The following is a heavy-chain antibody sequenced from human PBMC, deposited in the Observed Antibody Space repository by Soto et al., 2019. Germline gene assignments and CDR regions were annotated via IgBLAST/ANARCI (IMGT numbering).Heavy chain of an antibody. V-gene: IGHV4-31*01. Sequence: QVQLQESGPGLVKPSQTLSLTCTVSGGSISTGGYYWNWIGRHPGKGLEWIGYFYYSGSTYYNPSLKSPVTLSVNTSKTQCALKLGAVTAAGTAVYCFARSVFPWGQGTLVTVSS. CDR2: FYYSGST. CDR1: GGSISTGGYY. J-gene: IGHJ5*02. CDR3: ARSVFP.